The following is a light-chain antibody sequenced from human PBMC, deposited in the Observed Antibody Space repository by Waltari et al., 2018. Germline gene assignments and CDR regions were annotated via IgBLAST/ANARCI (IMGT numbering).Light chain of an antibody. CDR1: QTISRY. CDR3: QQSYSFTRT. Sequence: DIQMTQSPSSLSASVGDRVTSTCRASQTISRYLNWYQQKPGKATNLLIYAASSMQSGVPSRFSGSGSGRDFTLIITSLQPEDFATYYCQQSYSFTRTFGQGTKVEIK. J-gene: IGKJ1*01. V-gene: IGKV1-39*01. CDR2: AAS.